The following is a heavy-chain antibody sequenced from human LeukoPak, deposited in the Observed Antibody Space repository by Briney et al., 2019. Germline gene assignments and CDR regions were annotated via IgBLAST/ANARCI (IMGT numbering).Heavy chain of an antibody. J-gene: IGHJ4*02. CDR1: GFTFSSYW. CDR3: ARADDGSYEYYFDY. V-gene: IGHV3-7*01. D-gene: IGHD1-26*01. CDR2: IKQDGSEK. Sequence: GGSLRLSCAASGFTFSSYWMSWVRQAPGKGLEWVANIKQDGSEKYYVDSVKGRFTVSRDNAKNSLYLQMNSLRAEDTAVYYCARADDGSYEYYFDYWGQGTLVTVSS.